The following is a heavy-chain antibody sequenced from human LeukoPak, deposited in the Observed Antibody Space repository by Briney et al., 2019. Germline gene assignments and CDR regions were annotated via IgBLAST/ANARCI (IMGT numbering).Heavy chain of an antibody. V-gene: IGHV5-51*01. J-gene: IGHJ4*02. CDR2: IYPGDSDT. CDR3: ARHEHGDYSDY. D-gene: IGHD4-17*01. Sequence: GESLKISCKGSGYSFTTYWIGWVRQLPGKGLEWMGIIYPGDSDTRYSPSFQGEVTISADKSISTAYLQWSSLKASDTAMYYCARHEHGDYSDYWGQGTLVTVSS. CDR1: GYSFTTYW.